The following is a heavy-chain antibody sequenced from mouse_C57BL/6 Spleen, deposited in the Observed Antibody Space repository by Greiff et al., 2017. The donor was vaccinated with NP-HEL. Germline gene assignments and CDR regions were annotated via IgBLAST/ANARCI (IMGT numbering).Heavy chain of an antibody. Sequence: QVQLKQPGAELVMPGASVKLSCKASGYTFTSYWMHWVKQRPGQGLEWIGEIDPSDSYTNYNQKFKGKSTLTVAKASSTSCMQLSILTSEDAAVYCCARTAVAQEGYWYFDVWGTGTTVTVSS. D-gene: IGHD1-1*01. CDR1: GYTFTSYW. CDR3: ARTAVAQEGYWYFDV. V-gene: IGHV1-69*01. CDR2: IDPSDSYT. J-gene: IGHJ1*03.